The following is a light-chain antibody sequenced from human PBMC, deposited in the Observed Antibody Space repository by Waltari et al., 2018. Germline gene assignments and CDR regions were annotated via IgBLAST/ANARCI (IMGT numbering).Light chain of an antibody. Sequence: DIQMTQAPSTLSPSVVDRVTITCRASQSIDTWLAWYQQKPGKAPNLLIYEASSLGSGVPSRFSGSGSGTEFTLTISSLQPDDFATYYCQQYNSYPWTFGQGTKVEIK. CDR3: QQYNSYPWT. CDR2: EAS. CDR1: QSIDTW. V-gene: IGKV1-5*03. J-gene: IGKJ1*01.